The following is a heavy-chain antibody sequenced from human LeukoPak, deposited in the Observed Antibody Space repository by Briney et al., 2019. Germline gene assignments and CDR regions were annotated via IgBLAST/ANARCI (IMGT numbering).Heavy chain of an antibody. CDR2: ITSGSGSTI. Sequence: GGSLRLSCAAAGFTFSSYEMNGGRQAPGEGLEWGSYITSGSGSTIYYADSVKGRFTISKDNAKNSLYLQMNSLRAEDTAVYYCARDLLERPRSAFDIWGQGTMVTVSS. J-gene: IGHJ3*02. CDR1: GFTFSSYE. V-gene: IGHV3-48*03. D-gene: IGHD1-1*01. CDR3: ARDLLERPRSAFDI.